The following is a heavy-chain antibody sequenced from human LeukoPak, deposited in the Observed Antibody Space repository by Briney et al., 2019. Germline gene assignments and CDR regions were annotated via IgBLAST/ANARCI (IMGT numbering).Heavy chain of an antibody. Sequence: SETLSLTCAVYGGSFSGHYWSWIRQPPGKGLEWIGEINHSGSTNYNPSLKSRVTISVDTSKNQFSLKLSSVTAADTAVYYCARGRTRPGVVVVAATPGVRAFRFDPWGQGTLVTVSS. CDR2: INHSGST. CDR1: GGSFSGHY. D-gene: IGHD2-15*01. V-gene: IGHV4-34*01. J-gene: IGHJ5*02. CDR3: ARGRTRPGVVVVAATPGVRAFRFDP.